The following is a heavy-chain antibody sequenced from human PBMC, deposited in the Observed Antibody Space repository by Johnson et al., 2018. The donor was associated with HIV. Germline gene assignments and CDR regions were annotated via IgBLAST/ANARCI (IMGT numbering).Heavy chain of an antibody. CDR1: GFTFSDYY. CDR2: ISSSGSTV. CDR3: AREMVGARGIDDAFDI. V-gene: IGHV3-11*04. J-gene: IGHJ3*02. D-gene: IGHD1-26*01. Sequence: QVQLVESGGGLVQPGGSLRLSCAASGFTFSDYYMSWIRQAPGKGLEWVSYISSSGSTVYYADSVKGRFPISRDNAKNSLYLQMNSLRAEDTAVYFCAREMVGARGIDDAFDIWGQGTMVTVSS.